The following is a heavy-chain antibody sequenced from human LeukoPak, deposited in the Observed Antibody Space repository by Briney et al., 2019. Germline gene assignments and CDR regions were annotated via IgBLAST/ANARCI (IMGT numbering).Heavy chain of an antibody. Sequence: SETLSLTCAVYGGSFSGYYWSWIRQPPGKGLEWIGEINHSGSTNYNPSLKSRVTISVDTSKNQFSLQLNSVTPEDTAVYYCARNVRLGSGELSFAPFKNWFDPWGQGTLVTVSS. D-gene: IGHD3-16*02. J-gene: IGHJ5*02. CDR1: GGSFSGYY. CDR3: ARNVRLGSGELSFAPFKNWFDP. CDR2: INHSGST. V-gene: IGHV4-34*01.